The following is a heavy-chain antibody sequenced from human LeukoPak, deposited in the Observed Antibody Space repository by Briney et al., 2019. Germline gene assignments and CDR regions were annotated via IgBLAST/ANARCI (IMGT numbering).Heavy chain of an antibody. CDR2: INPNSGGT. J-gene: IGHJ4*02. CDR3: ARVSKQWLVYFDY. Sequence: GSVKVSCKASGYTFTGYYMHSVRQAPGQGLEWMGWINPNSGGTKYAQKFQGRVNMTRDTSISTAYMELSGLRSDDTAVYYCARVSKQWLVYFDYWGQGTLVTVSS. CDR1: GYTFTGYY. V-gene: IGHV1-2*02. D-gene: IGHD6-19*01.